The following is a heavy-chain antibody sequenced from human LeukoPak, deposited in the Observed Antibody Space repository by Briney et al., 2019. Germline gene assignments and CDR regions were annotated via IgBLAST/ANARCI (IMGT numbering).Heavy chain of an antibody. Sequence: GGSLRLSCAASGFTFSSYAMSWVRQAPGKGLKWVAAISGSGGTTYYADSVKGRFTISRDKSKNTLYLQMNSLRAEDTAIYYCAKDRVVPSGYFDYWGQGTLVSVSS. CDR2: ISGSGGTT. J-gene: IGHJ4*02. CDR3: AKDRVVPSGYFDY. CDR1: GFTFSSYA. V-gene: IGHV3-23*01. D-gene: IGHD2-2*01.